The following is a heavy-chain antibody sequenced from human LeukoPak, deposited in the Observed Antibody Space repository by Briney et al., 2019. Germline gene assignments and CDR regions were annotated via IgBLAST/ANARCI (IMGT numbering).Heavy chain of an antibody. J-gene: IGHJ5*02. D-gene: IGHD3-10*01. CDR2: IRYDGSGK. Sequence: GGSLRLSCAASGFTFTHYGVHWVRQAPGKGLEWVAFIRYDGSGKYYADSVKGRFTSSRDNSKNTLYLQMNSLRAEDTAVYYCAKEGVTVTGSSWFDPWGQGTLVTVSS. CDR1: GFTFTHYG. V-gene: IGHV3-30*02. CDR3: AKEGVTVTGSSWFDP.